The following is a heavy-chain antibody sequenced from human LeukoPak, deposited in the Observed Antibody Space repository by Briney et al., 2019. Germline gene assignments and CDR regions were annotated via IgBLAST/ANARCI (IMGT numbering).Heavy chain of an antibody. V-gene: IGHV4-39*01. CDR2: LYYSGST. CDR1: GGSISSSSYY. D-gene: IGHD6-13*01. CDR3: ARSSGYSSSGGLNWFDT. J-gene: IGHJ5*02. Sequence: SETLSLTCTVSGGSISSSSYYWGWIRQPPGKGLEWIGNLYYSGSTYYNPSLKSRVTISVDTSKNQFSLKLSSVTAADTAVYYCARSSGYSSSGGLNWFDTWGQGTLVTVSS.